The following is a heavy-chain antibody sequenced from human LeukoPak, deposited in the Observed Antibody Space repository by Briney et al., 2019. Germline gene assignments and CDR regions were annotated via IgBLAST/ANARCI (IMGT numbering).Heavy chain of an antibody. CDR1: GYSFTSHY. CDR3: ARDGGRDYYWPFGNTNKYNWFDP. D-gene: IGHD3-3*01. V-gene: IGHV1-46*01. CDR2: INPSGSST. J-gene: IGHJ5*02. Sequence: ASVKVSCKASGYSFTSHYMHWVRQAPGQGLEWMGLINPSGSSTLYAQKFQGRVTMTRDMSTTTDYMELSSLRSEDTAVYYCARDGGRDYYWPFGNTNKYNWFDPWGQGTLVTVSS.